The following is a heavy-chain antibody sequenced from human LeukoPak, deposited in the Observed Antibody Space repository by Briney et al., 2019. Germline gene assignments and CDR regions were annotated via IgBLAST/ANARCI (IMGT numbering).Heavy chain of an antibody. D-gene: IGHD3-10*01. V-gene: IGHV4-4*07. CDR2: IYTSGSA. CDR1: GGSLSGYY. Sequence: KPSETLSLTCAVSGGSLSGYYWSWIRQRAGQGLEWIGRIYTSGSANSNPSLKGRVTMSVDTSKNQFSLKLSSVTAADTAMYYCARAYGYFDYWGQGTLVTVSS. J-gene: IGHJ4*02. CDR3: ARAYGYFDY.